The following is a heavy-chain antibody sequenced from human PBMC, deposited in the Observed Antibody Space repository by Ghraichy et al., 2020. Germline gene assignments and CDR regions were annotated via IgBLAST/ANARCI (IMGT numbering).Heavy chain of an antibody. Sequence: SETLSLTCTVSGYFISSGYYWGWIRQPPGKGLEWIGSIDHSGSNYYNPSLKSRVTISLDTSTNQFSLKLRSVTAADTAVYYCASSGAAGRYYYYYGMDVWGQGTTVTASS. CDR3: ASSGAAGRYYYYYGMDV. V-gene: IGHV4-38-2*02. CDR2: IDHSGSN. J-gene: IGHJ6*02. CDR1: GYFISSGYY. D-gene: IGHD6-13*01.